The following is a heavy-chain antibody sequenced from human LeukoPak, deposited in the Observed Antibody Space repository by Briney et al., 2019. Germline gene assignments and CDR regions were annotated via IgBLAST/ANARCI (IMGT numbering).Heavy chain of an antibody. V-gene: IGHV3-53*01. D-gene: IGHD6-13*01. CDR2: IYSGGST. Sequence: GGSLRLSCAASGFTVSSNYMSWVRQAPGKGLEWVSVIYSGGSTYYADSMEGRFTISRDNSKNTLYLQMNSLRAEDTAVYYCAREWQQLDHYSYYYMDVWGKGTTVTVSS. CDR1: GFTVSSNY. CDR3: AREWQQLDHYSYYYMDV. J-gene: IGHJ6*03.